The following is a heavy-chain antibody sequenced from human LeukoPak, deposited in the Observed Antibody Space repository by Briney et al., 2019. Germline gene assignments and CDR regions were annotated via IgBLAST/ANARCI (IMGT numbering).Heavy chain of an antibody. CDR1: GYTFTSYD. V-gene: IGHV1-8*01. CDR2: MNPNSGNA. CDR3: ARNYGDLSTNFDY. Sequence: ASVKVSCKASGYTFTSYDINWVRQATGQGLEWMGWMNPNSGNAGYAQKFQGRVTMTRNTSISTAYMELSSLRSEDTAGYYCARNYGDLSTNFDYWGQGTLVTVSS. D-gene: IGHD4-17*01. J-gene: IGHJ4*02.